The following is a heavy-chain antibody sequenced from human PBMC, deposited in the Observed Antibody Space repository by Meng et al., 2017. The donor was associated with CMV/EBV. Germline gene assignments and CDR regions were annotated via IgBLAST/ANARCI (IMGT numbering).Heavy chain of an antibody. Sequence: ITLRVSSPTLGKPMQTLTLSCTFSGFSLRTSGVGVGWIRQPPGKALEWLALIYWDDDKRYSPSLKSRLTITKDTSKNQVVLTMTNMDPVDTATYYCAHRLHGSGSYYPYYFDYWGQGTLVTVSS. V-gene: IGHV2-5*02. D-gene: IGHD3-10*01. CDR3: AHRLHGSGSYYPYYFDY. CDR2: IYWDDDK. CDR1: GFSLRTSGVG. J-gene: IGHJ4*02.